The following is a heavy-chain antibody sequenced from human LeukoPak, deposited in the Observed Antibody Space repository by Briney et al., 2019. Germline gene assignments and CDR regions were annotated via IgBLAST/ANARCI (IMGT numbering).Heavy chain of an antibody. V-gene: IGHV3-7*01. J-gene: IGHJ4*02. CDR2: IKQDGSEK. Sequence: GGSLRLSCAASGFTFNTYTMNWVRQAPGKGLEWVANIKQDGSEKYYVDSVKGRFTISRDNAKNSLYLQMNSLRAEDTAVYYCARDGITIFGAVLCYWGQGTLVTVSS. CDR1: GFTFNTYT. CDR3: ARDGITIFGAVLCY. D-gene: IGHD3-3*01.